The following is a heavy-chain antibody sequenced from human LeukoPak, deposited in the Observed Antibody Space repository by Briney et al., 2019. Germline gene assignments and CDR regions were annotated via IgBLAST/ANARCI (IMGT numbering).Heavy chain of an antibody. V-gene: IGHV4-39*07. Sequence: SETLSLTCTLSGDSISSSRFYWGWIRQPPGKGLECIGTIYYSGITYYSSSLKSRFTISVDTSRNQFSLRLTSVTAADTAVYFCARSGPAAGRPDAFDIWGQGTMVTVSS. CDR2: IYYSGIT. D-gene: IGHD2-2*01. J-gene: IGHJ3*02. CDR1: GDSISSSRFY. CDR3: ARSGPAAGRPDAFDI.